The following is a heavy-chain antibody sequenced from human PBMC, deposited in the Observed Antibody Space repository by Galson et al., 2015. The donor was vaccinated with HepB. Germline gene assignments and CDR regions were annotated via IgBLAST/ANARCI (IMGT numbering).Heavy chain of an antibody. CDR3: AREKGVACFDY. CDR2: ISYDGSNK. Sequence: SLRLSCAASGFTFSSYAMHWVRQALGKGLEWVAVISYDGSNKYYADSVKGRFTISRDNSKNTLYLQMNSLRAEDTAVYYCAREKGVACFDYWGQGTLVTVSS. V-gene: IGHV3-30-3*01. CDR1: GFTFSSYA. J-gene: IGHJ4*02. D-gene: IGHD2-8*01.